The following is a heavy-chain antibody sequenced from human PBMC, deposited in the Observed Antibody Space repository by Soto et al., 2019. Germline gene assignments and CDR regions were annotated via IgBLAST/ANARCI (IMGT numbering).Heavy chain of an antibody. CDR3: ARETGGGYSYGTFDY. CDR1: GGSISSGGYS. CDR2: IYHSGST. Sequence: QLQLQESGSGLVKPSQTLSLTCAVSGGSISSGGYSWSWIRQPPGKGLEWIGYIYHSGSTYYNPSLKSRVTISVDMSKNQFSLKLSSVTAADTAVYYCARETGGGYSYGTFDYWGQGTLVTVSS. D-gene: IGHD5-18*01. J-gene: IGHJ4*02. V-gene: IGHV4-30-2*01.